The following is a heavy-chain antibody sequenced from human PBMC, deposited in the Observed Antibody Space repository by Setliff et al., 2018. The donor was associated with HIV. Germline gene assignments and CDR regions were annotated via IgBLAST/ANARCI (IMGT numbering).Heavy chain of an antibody. V-gene: IGHV1-69*06. Sequence: GASVKVSCKASGGTFKNLAISWVRQAPGQGLEWMGGVIPSFATANYAQKFQGRVTITADKSTSTVYLDLRSLTSEDTAMYYCARSVWAVVVPTDPAVDAFAIWGQGTMVTVSS. J-gene: IGHJ3*02. CDR2: VIPSFATA. CDR1: GGTFKNLA. CDR3: ARSVWAVVVPTDPAVDAFAI. D-gene: IGHD2-2*01.